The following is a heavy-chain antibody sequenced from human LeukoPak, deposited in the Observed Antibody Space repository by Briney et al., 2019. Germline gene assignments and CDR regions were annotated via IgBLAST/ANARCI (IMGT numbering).Heavy chain of an antibody. CDR2: IYYSGST. CDR1: GDSISSGRYY. CDR3: ARVGGQWLVPYYFDY. Sequence: PSQTLSLTCTVSGDSISSGRYYWSWIRQPPGKGLEWIGYIYYSGSTNYNPSLKSRVTISVDTSKNQFSLKLSSVTAADTAVYYCARVGGQWLVPYYFDYWGQGTLVTVSS. J-gene: IGHJ4*02. V-gene: IGHV4-61*01. D-gene: IGHD6-19*01.